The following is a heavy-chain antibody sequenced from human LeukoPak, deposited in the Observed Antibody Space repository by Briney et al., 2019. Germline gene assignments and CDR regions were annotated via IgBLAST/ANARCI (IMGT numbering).Heavy chain of an antibody. D-gene: IGHD2-2*01. V-gene: IGHV1-2*02. Sequence: ASVKVSCKASGYTFTGYYMHWVRQAPGQVLVWMGWINPNSGGTNYAQKFQGRVTMTRDTSISTAYMELSRLRSDDTAVYYCARALPYCSSTSCYLLYYGLDVWGQGTTVTVSS. CDR1: GYTFTGYY. J-gene: IGHJ6*02. CDR2: INPNSGGT. CDR3: ARALPYCSSTSCYLLYYGLDV.